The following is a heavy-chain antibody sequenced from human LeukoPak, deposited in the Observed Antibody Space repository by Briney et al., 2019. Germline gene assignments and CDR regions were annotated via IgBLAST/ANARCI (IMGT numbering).Heavy chain of an antibody. CDR3: AKDSDIVVVPAAKSTPPGY. CDR1: GFTFSFNS. V-gene: IGHV3-74*01. CDR2: IKRDGSGA. J-gene: IGHJ4*02. Sequence: GGSLRLSCAASGFTFSFNSMHWVRQGPGKGLVWVSRIKRDGSGATYADSVKGRFTISRDNSKNTPYLQMNSLRAEGTAVYYCAKDSDIVVVPAAKSTPPGYWGQGTLVTVSS. D-gene: IGHD2-2*01.